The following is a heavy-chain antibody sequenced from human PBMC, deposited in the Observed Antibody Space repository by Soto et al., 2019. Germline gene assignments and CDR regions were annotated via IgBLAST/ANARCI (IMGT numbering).Heavy chain of an antibody. J-gene: IGHJ6*02. CDR2: ISSSSSYI. D-gene: IGHD2-8*01. CDR1: GFTFSSYS. V-gene: IGHV3-21*01. CDR3: ARAANGVYYYYYGMDV. Sequence: GGSLRLSCAASGFTFSSYSMNWVRQAPGKGLEWVSSISSSSSYIYYADSVKGRFTISRDNAKNSLYLQMNSLGAEDTAVYYCARAANGVYYYYYGMDVWGQGTTVTVSS.